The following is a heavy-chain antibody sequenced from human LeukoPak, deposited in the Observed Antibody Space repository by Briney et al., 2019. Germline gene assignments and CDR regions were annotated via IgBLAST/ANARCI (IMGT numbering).Heavy chain of an antibody. CDR2: IIDTGST. CDR1: GGSFSGYY. CDR3: ARGGYYYDSSGYYGY. Sequence: SETLSLTCAVYGGSFSGYYWTWIRQPPGKGLEWIGEIIDTGSTKYNSSLKSRVTISVDTSKNQFSLKLSSVTAADTAVYYCARGGYYYDSSGYYGYWGQGTLVTVSS. V-gene: IGHV4-34*01. D-gene: IGHD3-22*01. J-gene: IGHJ4*02.